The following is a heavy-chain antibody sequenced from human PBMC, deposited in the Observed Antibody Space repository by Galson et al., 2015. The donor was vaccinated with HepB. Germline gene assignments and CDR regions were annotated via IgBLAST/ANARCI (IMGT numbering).Heavy chain of an antibody. CDR1: GFTFSTYV. CDR2: VSYDETTK. D-gene: IGHD2-2*01. CDR3: AKDRDYQLIHYFGS. J-gene: IGHJ4*02. V-gene: IGHV3-30*18. Sequence: SLRLSCAASGFTFSTYVMHWVRQAPGKGLEWVALVSYDETTKYYADSVKGRFSISRDNSKNTLYLQMNGLRAEDTAIYYCAKDRDYQLIHYFGSWGQGTLVTVSS.